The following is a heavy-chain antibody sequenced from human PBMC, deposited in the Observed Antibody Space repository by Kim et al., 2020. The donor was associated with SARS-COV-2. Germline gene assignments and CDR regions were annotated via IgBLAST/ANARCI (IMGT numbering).Heavy chain of an antibody. D-gene: IGHD3-10*01. V-gene: IGHV3-53*01. CDR2: IYSGGST. J-gene: IGHJ6*02. CDR1: GFTVSSNY. Sequence: GGSLRLSCAASGFTVSSNYMSWVRQAPGKGLEWVSVIYSGGSTYYADSVKGRFTISRDNSKNTLYLQMNSLRAEDTAVYYCASALKAKTYYYGSGSYPLDVWGQGTTVTVSS. CDR3: ASALKAKTYYYGSGSYPLDV.